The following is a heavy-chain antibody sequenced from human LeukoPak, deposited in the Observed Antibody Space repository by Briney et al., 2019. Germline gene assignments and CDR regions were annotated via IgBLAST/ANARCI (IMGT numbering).Heavy chain of an antibody. CDR3: AKDSYYYDSSGYPWFDP. J-gene: IGHJ5*02. CDR1: GFTFSSYA. D-gene: IGHD3-22*01. CDR2: ISGSGGST. V-gene: IGHV3-23*01. Sequence: AGSLRLSCAASGFTFSSYAMSWVRQAPGKGLEWVSAISGSGGSTYYADSVKGRFTISRDNSKNTLYLQMNSLRAEDTAVYYCAKDSYYYDSSGYPWFDPWGQGTLVTVSS.